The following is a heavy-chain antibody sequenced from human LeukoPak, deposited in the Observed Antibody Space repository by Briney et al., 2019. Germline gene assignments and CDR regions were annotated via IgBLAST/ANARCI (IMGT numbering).Heavy chain of an antibody. CDR1: GFTFSSYG. Sequence: GRSLRLSCAASGFTFSSYGMHWVRQAPGKGLEWVAVISYDGSNKYYADSVKGRFTISRDNSKNTLYLQMNSLRPEDTALYHCARDSLNALDYWGQGTLVTVSS. CDR2: ISYDGSNK. V-gene: IGHV3-30*03. J-gene: IGHJ4*02. D-gene: IGHD2-8*01. CDR3: ARDSLNALDY.